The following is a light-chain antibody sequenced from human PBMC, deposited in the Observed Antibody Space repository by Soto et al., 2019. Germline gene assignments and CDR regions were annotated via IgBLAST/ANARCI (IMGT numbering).Light chain of an antibody. Sequence: EIVLTQSPGTLSLSPGERATLSCRASQSVSSSYLAWYQQKPGQAPRLLLYSASTRATGIPARFSGSGSGTEFTLTIHSLQSEDFAVYYCQQYNNWPRTVGQETKVDIK. CDR2: SAS. CDR3: QQYNNWPRT. CDR1: QSVSSSY. V-gene: IGKV3-15*01. J-gene: IGKJ1*01.